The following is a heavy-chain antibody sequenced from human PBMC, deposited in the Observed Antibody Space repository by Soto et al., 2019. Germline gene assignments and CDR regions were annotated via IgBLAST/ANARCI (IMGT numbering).Heavy chain of an antibody. CDR2: ISSSSSTI. D-gene: IGHD1-1*01. V-gene: IGHV3-48*02. J-gene: IGHJ5*02. Sequence: EVQLVESGGGLVQPGGSLRLSCAASGFTFSSDSMNWVRQAPGKGQEWVSYISSSSSTIYYADSVKGRFTISRDNAKNSLYLQMNSLRDEDTAVYYCASELAALTWFDPWGQGTLVTVSS. CDR1: GFTFSSDS. CDR3: ASELAALTWFDP.